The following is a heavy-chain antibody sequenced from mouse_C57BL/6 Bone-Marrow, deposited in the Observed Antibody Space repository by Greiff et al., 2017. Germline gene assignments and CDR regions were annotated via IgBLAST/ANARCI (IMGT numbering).Heavy chain of an antibody. Sequence: QVQLKESGPGLVAPSQSLSITCTVSGFSLTSYGVHWVRQPPGKGLEWLVVIWSDGSTTYNSALKSRLSISKDNSKSQVFLKMNSLQTDDTAMYYWARHSKHGYYAMDYGGQGNSVTVSS. CDR3: ARHSKHGYYAMDY. CDR1: GFSLTSYG. V-gene: IGHV2-6-1*01. J-gene: IGHJ4*01. D-gene: IGHD2-5*01. CDR2: IWSDGST.